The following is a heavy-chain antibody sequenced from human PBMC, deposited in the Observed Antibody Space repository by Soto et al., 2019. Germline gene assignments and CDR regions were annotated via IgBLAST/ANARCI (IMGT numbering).Heavy chain of an antibody. CDR1: GYTFTGYY. J-gene: IGHJ4*02. CDR3: ARGGTVTYYDFWSGCPFDY. D-gene: IGHD3-3*01. V-gene: IGHV1-2*04. CDR2: INPNSGGT. Sequence: ASVKVSCKASGYTFTGYYMHWVRQAPGQGLEWMGWINPNSGGTNYAQKFQGWVTMTRDTSISTAYMELSRLRSDDTAVYYCARGGTVTYYDFWSGCPFDYWGQGTLVTVSS.